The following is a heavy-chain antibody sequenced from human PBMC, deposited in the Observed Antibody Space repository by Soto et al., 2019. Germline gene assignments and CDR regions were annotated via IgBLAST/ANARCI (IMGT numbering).Heavy chain of an antibody. Sequence: SETLSLTCTVSGGSISSGDYYWSWIRQPPGKGLEWIGYIYYSGSTYYNPSLKSRVTISVDTSKNQFSLKLSSVTAADTAVYYCATCPPARAGNWFDPWGQGTLVTVSS. CDR2: IYYSGST. J-gene: IGHJ5*02. D-gene: IGHD2-2*01. CDR1: GGSISSGDYY. CDR3: ATCPPARAGNWFDP. V-gene: IGHV4-30-4*01.